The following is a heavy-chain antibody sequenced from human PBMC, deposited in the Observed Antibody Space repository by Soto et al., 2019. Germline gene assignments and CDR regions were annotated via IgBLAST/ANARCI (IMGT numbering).Heavy chain of an antibody. J-gene: IGHJ5*02. V-gene: IGHV4-38-2*02. Sequence: LSPTYAVSGYPISSGNYWAWIRPPPGKGLEWIGSIYHSGSTYYSPSLKSRATISVDTSKNQFSLKLSSVTAADTAVYFCARDLLGYRGWFDPWGQGTLVTVSS. CDR3: ARDLLGYRGWFDP. D-gene: IGHD6-13*01. CDR1: GYPISSGNY. CDR2: IYHSGST.